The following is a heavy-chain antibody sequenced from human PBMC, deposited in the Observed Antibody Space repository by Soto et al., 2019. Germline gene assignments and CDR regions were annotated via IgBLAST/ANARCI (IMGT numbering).Heavy chain of an antibody. Sequence: QVQLVQSGAEVKKPGASVKVSCKASGYTFTSYYMHWVRQAPGQGLEWMGIINPSGGSKSYAQKFQGTVTMTRDTSTSTVYMELSSLRSEDTAVYYCARETPLIKAVAEFDYWGQGTLVTVYS. J-gene: IGHJ4*02. CDR3: ARETPLIKAVAEFDY. V-gene: IGHV1-46*01. CDR2: INPSGGSK. D-gene: IGHD6-19*01. CDR1: GYTFTSYY.